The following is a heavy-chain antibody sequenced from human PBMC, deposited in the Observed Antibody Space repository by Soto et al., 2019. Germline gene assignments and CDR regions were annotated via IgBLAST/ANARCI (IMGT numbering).Heavy chain of an antibody. V-gene: IGHV1-2*02. J-gene: IGHJ4*02. D-gene: IGHD3-22*01. Sequence: ASVKVSCKASGYTFTGYYIHWVRQAPGQWLEWMAWISPNSGDTNSAQKFQDRVTMTRDTSISTAYMELSSLRSDDTAVYYCVTGNFYDQGHFDYWGQGTLVTVSS. CDR3: VTGNFYDQGHFDY. CDR2: ISPNSGDT. CDR1: GYTFTGYY.